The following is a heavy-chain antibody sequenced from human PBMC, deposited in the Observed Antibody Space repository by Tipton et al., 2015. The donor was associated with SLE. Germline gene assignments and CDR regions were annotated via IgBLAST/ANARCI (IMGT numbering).Heavy chain of an antibody. J-gene: IGHJ3*02. CDR1: GGSIRGYY. V-gene: IGHV4-59*12. Sequence: TLSLTCTVSGGSIRGYYWSWIRQPPGNGLEWIGCISHSGSPIYNPSLKSRVTISVDTSKNQFSLKLSSVTAADTAVYYCAFQLGPGAFDIWGQGTMVTVSS. D-gene: IGHD1-1*01. CDR3: AFQLGPGAFDI. CDR2: ISHSGSP.